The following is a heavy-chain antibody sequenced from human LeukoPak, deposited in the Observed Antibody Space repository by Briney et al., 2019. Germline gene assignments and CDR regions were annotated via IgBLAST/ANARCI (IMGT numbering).Heavy chain of an antibody. Sequence: GGSLRLSCAASGFTFSSYWMHWVRQAPGKGLVWVSRINSDGSSTSYADSVKGRFTISRDNAKNTVYLQMNSLRAEDTALYYCARAPFYYDSSGYPYFDGWGQGTLVTVSS. V-gene: IGHV3-74*01. D-gene: IGHD3-22*01. J-gene: IGHJ4*02. CDR2: INSDGSST. CDR1: GFTFSSYW. CDR3: ARAPFYYDSSGYPYFDG.